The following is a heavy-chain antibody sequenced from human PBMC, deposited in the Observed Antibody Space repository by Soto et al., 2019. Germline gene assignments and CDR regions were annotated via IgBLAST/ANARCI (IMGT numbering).Heavy chain of an antibody. CDR1: GGTFSSYA. D-gene: IGHD2-8*01. V-gene: IGHV1-69*13. J-gene: IGHJ4*02. CDR2: IIPIFGTA. Sequence: ASVKVSCKASGGTFSSYAISWVRQAPGQGLEWMGGIIPIFGTANYAQKFQGRVTITADESTSTAYMELSSLRSEDTAVYYCARADCTNGVCHDATLDYWGQGTLVTVSS. CDR3: ARADCTNGVCHDATLDY.